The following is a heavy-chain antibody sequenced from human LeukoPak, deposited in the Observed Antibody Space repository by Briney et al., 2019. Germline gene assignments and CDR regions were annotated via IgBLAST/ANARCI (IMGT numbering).Heavy chain of an antibody. CDR3: ASSEVGAIMGGDY. CDR1: GFTFSSYS. CDR2: ISSSSSTI. V-gene: IGHV3-48*01. J-gene: IGHJ4*02. D-gene: IGHD1-26*01. Sequence: GGSLRLSCAASGFTFSSYSMNWVRQAPGKGLEWVSYISSSSSTIYYADSVKGRFTISRDNAKNSLYLQMNSLRAEDTAVYYCASSEVGAIMGGDYWGQGTLVTVSS.